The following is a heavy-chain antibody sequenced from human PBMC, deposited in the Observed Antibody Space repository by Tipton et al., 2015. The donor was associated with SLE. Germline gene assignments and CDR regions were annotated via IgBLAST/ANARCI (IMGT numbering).Heavy chain of an antibody. CDR2: ISGSGSFT. CDR1: GFTFSSSE. V-gene: IGHV3-48*03. D-gene: IGHD1-14*01. CDR3: ATDEAGIRDFDD. J-gene: IGHJ4*02. Sequence: SLRLSCAASGFTFSSSEFNWVRQAPGKGLEWVSYISGSGSFTSYADSVRGRFTMSRDNTKNSLYLQMNSLRDEDTAIYYCATDEAGIRDFDDWGQGTLVTVSS.